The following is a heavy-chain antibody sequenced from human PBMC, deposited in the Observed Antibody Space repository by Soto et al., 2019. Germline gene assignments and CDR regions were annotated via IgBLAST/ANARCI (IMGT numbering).Heavy chain of an antibody. CDR2: NYSGGST. CDR1: GFTVSSNY. D-gene: IGHD7-27*01. J-gene: IGHJ3*02. CDR3: ARDRKAGDSRDAFDI. V-gene: IGHV3-66*01. Sequence: GGSLRLSCAASGFTVSSNYMSWVRRAPGKGLGWVSVNYSGGSTYYADSVKGRFTISRDNSKNTLYLQMNSLRAEDTAVYYCARDRKAGDSRDAFDIWGQGTMVTVSS.